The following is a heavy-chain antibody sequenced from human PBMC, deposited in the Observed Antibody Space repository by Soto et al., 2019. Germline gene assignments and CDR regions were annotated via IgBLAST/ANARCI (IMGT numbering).Heavy chain of an antibody. CDR3: AKDKGENYDFWSGRFDY. Sequence: EVQLLESGGGLVQPGGSLRLSCAASGFTFSSYAMSWVRQAPGKGLEWVSAISGSGGSTYYADSVKGRFTISRDNSKNTLYLQMNSLRAEDKAVYYCAKDKGENYDFWSGRFDYWGQGTLVTVSS. CDR2: ISGSGGST. V-gene: IGHV3-23*01. D-gene: IGHD3-3*01. CDR1: GFTFSSYA. J-gene: IGHJ4*02.